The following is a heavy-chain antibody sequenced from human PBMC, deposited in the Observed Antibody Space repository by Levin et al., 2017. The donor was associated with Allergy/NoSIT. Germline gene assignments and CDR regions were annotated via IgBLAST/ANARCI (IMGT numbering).Heavy chain of an antibody. CDR3: AREMLAGSYAGFDY. CDR2: IYHTGST. J-gene: IGHJ4*02. CDR1: GGSINSNNW. V-gene: IGHV4-4*02. Sequence: SCAVSGGSINSNNWWSWVRQPPGKGLEWIGEIYHTGSTNYNPSLKSRVTISVDKSNNQFSLKVSSVTAADTAVYYCAREMLAGSYAGFDYWGQGTLVTVSS. D-gene: IGHD6-19*01.